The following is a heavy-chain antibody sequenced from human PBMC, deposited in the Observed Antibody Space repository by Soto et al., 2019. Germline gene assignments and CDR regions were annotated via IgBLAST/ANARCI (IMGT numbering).Heavy chain of an antibody. CDR1: GFTFSSYS. D-gene: IGHD5-12*01. Sequence: GGSLRLPCAASGFTFSSYSMNWIRQAPGKGLEWVSSISSSSSYIYYADSVKCRFTISRDNAKNSLYLQMNSLRAEDTAVYYCALPFLEEDIVAPLDYWGQGTLVTVSS. CDR3: ALPFLEEDIVAPLDY. CDR2: ISSSSSYI. J-gene: IGHJ4*02. V-gene: IGHV3-21*01.